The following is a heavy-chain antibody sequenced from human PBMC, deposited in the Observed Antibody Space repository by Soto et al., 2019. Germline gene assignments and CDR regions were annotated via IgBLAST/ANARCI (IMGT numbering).Heavy chain of an antibody. J-gene: IGHJ6*02. V-gene: IGHV1-18*04. CDR1: GYTFTSHG. CDR3: ARARYCASPSCYKHYYYGMDT. Sequence: QDQLVQSGAEVKKPGASVKISCEASGYTFTSHGISWVRQAPGQGLDWLGWISTYNSRTHYAQKVQGRVTMTTDTSTSTAYLDLRSLTFDYTAVYYCARARYCASPSCYKHYYYGMDTWGQGTTVTVSS. CDR2: ISTYNSRT. D-gene: IGHD2-2*02.